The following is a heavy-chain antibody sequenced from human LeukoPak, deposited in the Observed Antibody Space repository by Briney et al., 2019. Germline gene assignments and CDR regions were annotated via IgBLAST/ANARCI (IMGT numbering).Heavy chain of an antibody. CDR3: ARGEIAVAGTDAFDI. CDR2: IIPIFGTA. D-gene: IGHD6-19*01. J-gene: IGHJ3*02. V-gene: IGHV1-69*13. Sequence: ASVKVSCKASGGTFSSYAISWVRQAPGQGLEWMGGIIPIFGTANYAQKFQGRVTITADESTSTAYMELSSLRSEDTAVYYCARGEIAVAGTDAFDIWGQGTMVTVSS. CDR1: GGTFSSYA.